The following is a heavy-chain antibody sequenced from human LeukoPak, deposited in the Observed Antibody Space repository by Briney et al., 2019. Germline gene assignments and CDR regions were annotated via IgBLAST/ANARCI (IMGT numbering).Heavy chain of an antibody. J-gene: IGHJ3*02. V-gene: IGHV4-59*08. CDR2: IYYSGST. D-gene: IGHD6-13*01. CDR3: ARPQQLPNDAFDI. Sequence: SETLSLTCTVSGGSISSYYWSWIRQPPGKGLEWIGYIYYSGSTNYNPSLKSRVTISVDTSKNQFSLKLSSVTAADTAVYYCARPQQLPNDAFDIWGQGTMVTVSS. CDR1: GGSISSYY.